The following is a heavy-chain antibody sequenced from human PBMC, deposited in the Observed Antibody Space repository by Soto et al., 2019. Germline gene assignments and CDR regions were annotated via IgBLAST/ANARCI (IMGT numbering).Heavy chain of an antibody. CDR1: GFTFSSYS. V-gene: IGHV3-21*01. J-gene: IGHJ3*01. Sequence: EVQLVESGGGLVKPGGSLRLSCAASGFTFSSYSMNWVRQAPGKGLEWVSSISSSSSYIYYADSVKGRFTISRDNAKNSLYLQMNSLRAEDTAVYYCARARGDYVWGSYRSWGQGTMVTVSS. D-gene: IGHD3-16*02. CDR3: ARARGDYVWGSYRS. CDR2: ISSSSSYI.